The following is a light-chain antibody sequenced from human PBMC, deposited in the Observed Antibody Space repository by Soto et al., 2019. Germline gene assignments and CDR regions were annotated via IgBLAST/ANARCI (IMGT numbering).Light chain of an antibody. J-gene: IGLJ1*01. CDR2: DFS. Sequence: QSALTQPASVSGSPGQSITISCTGTSSDVGGYNYGSWYQQHPGKAPKLMIYDFSNRPSGVSNRFAGSKSGNSASLTTSGLQAEDVADYYCISYTSSISYVFGTGTKLTVL. V-gene: IGLV2-14*01. CDR3: ISYTSSISYV. CDR1: SSDVGGYNY.